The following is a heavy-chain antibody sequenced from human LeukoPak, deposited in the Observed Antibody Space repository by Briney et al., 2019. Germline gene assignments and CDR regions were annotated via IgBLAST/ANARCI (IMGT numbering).Heavy chain of an antibody. J-gene: IGHJ4*02. D-gene: IGHD6-6*01. CDR1: GGSLSGHY. V-gene: IGHV4-34*01. CDR3: AREYNTSSTSFDY. CDR2: IKHSGST. Sequence: KPSETLSLTCGVYGGSLSGHYWSWIRQPPGKGLEWIGEIKHSGSTNYNPSLKSRVTISVDTSKNQFSLKLNSVTAADTAVYYCAREYNTSSTSFDYWGQGTLVAVSS.